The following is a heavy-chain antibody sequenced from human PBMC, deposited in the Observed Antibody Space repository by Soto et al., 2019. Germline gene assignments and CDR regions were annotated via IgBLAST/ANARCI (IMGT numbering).Heavy chain of an antibody. J-gene: IGHJ3*02. CDR2: ISGSGGST. CDR1: GFTFSSYA. V-gene: IGHV3-23*01. CDR3: AKDASITDDSSGSRAFDI. Sequence: VQLLESGGGLVQPGGSLRLSCAASGFTFSSYAMSWVRQAPGKGLEWVSAISGSGGSTYYADSVKGRFTISRDNSKNTLYLQMNSLRAEDTAVYYCAKDASITDDSSGSRAFDIWGQGTMVTVSS. D-gene: IGHD3-22*01.